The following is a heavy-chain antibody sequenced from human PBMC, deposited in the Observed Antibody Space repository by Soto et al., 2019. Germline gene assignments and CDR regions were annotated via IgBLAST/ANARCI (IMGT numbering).Heavy chain of an antibody. D-gene: IGHD3-10*01. CDR2: INAGGTSI. CDR3: ARAGSYRFDS. CDR1: GFSFSSYW. V-gene: IGHV3-74*01. J-gene: IGHJ4*02. Sequence: EVQLVESGGTLVQPGGSLRLSCVVSGFSFSSYWVHWVRQPPGKGLEWVSRINAGGTSISYADSVKGRFTISRDNAKNTLYLQMAGLGVDDTAVYYCARAGSYRFDSWGLGTLVPVSS.